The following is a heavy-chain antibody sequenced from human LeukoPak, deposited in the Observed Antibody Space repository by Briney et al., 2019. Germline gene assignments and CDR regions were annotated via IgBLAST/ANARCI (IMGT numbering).Heavy chain of an antibody. CDR1: GFTFSSYW. Sequence: GGSLRLSCAASGFTFSSYWMSWVRQAPGKGLEWVANIKQDGSEKYYVDSVKGRFTISRDNAKNSLYLQMNSLRAEDTAVYYCARDNRYCSGGSCYAKGDYWGQGTLVTVSS. D-gene: IGHD2-15*01. CDR3: ARDNRYCSGGSCYAKGDY. CDR2: IKQDGSEK. J-gene: IGHJ4*02. V-gene: IGHV3-7*01.